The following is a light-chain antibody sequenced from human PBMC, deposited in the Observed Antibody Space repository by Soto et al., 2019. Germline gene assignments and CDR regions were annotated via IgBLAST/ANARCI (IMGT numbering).Light chain of an antibody. CDR2: EVS. Sequence: QSVLTQPASVSGSPGESITISCTGTSSDVGGYNYVSWYQQHPGKAPKLMIYEVSNRPSGVSNRFSGSKSGNTASLTISGLQAEDEADYYCSSYTSSSTRYDFGTGTQVTVL. CDR3: SSYTSSSTRYD. J-gene: IGLJ1*01. CDR1: SSDVGGYNY. V-gene: IGLV2-14*01.